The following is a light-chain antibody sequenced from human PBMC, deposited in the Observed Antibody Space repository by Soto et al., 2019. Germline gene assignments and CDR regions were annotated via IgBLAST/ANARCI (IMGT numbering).Light chain of an antibody. J-gene: IGLJ3*02. CDR1: SSDVGGYDF. Sequence: QSVLSQPASVSGSPGQSITISCTGTSSDVGGYDFVSWYQHHPGKAPKLMIYDVSQRPSGVPDRFSGSKSGSTASLTISGLQAEDEADYYCCSYAGSRVFGGGTKLTVL. CDR2: DVS. CDR3: CSYAGSRV. V-gene: IGLV2-11*01.